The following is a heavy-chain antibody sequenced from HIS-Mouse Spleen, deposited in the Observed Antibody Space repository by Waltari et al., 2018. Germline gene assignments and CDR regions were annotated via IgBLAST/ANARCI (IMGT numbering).Heavy chain of an antibody. V-gene: IGHV3-23*01. J-gene: IGHJ1*01. Sequence: EVQLLESGGGLVQPGGSLRLSCAASGFTFSSYAMSWVRQAPGKGLELVAAIRGGGGSTYHAASVKGRFTISRDNSKNTLYLQMNSLRAEDTAVYYCAKDFVSVGATAAEYFQHWGQGTLVTVSS. CDR2: IRGGGGST. CDR3: AKDFVSVGATAAEYFQH. D-gene: IGHD1-26*01. CDR1: GFTFSSYA.